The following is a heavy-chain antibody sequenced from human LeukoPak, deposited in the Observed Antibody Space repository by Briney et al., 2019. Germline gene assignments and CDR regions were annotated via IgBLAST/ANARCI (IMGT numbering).Heavy chain of an antibody. CDR3: ARERYSGYAD. CDR1: GGSISSGGYS. J-gene: IGHJ4*02. Sequence: SETLSLTCAVSGGSISSGGYSWSWIRQPPGKGLEWIGYIYHSGSTYCNPSLKSRVTISVDRSKNQFSLKLSSVTAADTAVYYCARERYSGYADWGQGTLVTVSS. V-gene: IGHV4-30-2*01. CDR2: IYHSGST. D-gene: IGHD5-12*01.